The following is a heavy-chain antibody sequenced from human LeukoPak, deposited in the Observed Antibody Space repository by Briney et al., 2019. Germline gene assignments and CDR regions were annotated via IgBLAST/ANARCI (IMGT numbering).Heavy chain of an antibody. D-gene: IGHD2-15*01. J-gene: IGHJ4*02. CDR1: GFTVSSTY. V-gene: IGHV3-53*01. CDR3: AGRHCSDGNCYSAGADPFDY. Sequence: GGSLRLSCAASGFTVSSTYMSWVRQAPGKGLEWVSVIYTGGKVYYIDSVKGRFTISRDTSKNTLYLQMNSLRAEDTAVYFCAGRHCSDGNCYSAGADPFDYWGQGTLVTVSS. CDR2: IYTGGKV.